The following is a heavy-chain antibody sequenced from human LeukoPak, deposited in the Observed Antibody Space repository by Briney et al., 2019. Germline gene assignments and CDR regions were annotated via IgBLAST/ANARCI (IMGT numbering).Heavy chain of an antibody. J-gene: IGHJ6*02. Sequence: PSETLSLTCAVYGGSFSGYYWSWIRQPPGKGQEWIGEINHSGSTNYNPSLKSRVTISVDTSKNQFSLKVSSVTAADTAVYYCAASDSSGYYYYYGMDVWGQGTTVTVSS. CDR3: AASDSSGYYYYYGMDV. D-gene: IGHD3-22*01. CDR1: GGSFSGYY. V-gene: IGHV4-34*01. CDR2: INHSGST.